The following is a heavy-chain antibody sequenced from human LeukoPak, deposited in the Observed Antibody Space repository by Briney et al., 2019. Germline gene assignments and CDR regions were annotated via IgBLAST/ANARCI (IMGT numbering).Heavy chain of an antibody. V-gene: IGHV3-33*06. CDR3: AKDAERGFDFSNSLQS. CDR2: IWNDGSDK. Sequence: PGGSLRLSCTTSGFTFSHYAMHWVRRAPGKGLEWVAVIWNDGSDKYYGDSVKGRFTISRDNSKKTVYLQLSSLRVEDTAVYYCAKDAERGFDFSNSLQSWGQGTLVTVSS. CDR1: GFTFSHYA. D-gene: IGHD4-11*01. J-gene: IGHJ4*02.